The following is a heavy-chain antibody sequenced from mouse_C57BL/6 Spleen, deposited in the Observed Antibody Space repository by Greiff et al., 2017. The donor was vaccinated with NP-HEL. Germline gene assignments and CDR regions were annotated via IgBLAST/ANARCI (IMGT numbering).Heavy chain of an antibody. D-gene: IGHD1-1*01. J-gene: IGHJ3*01. Sequence: QVQLQQPGAELVKPGASVKLSCKASGYTFTSYWMHWVKQRPGQGLEWIGMIHPNSGSTNYYEKFKSKATLTVDKSSSTAYMQLSSLTSEDSAVYYCARGSSQAWFAYWGQGTLVTVSA. CDR3: ARGSSQAWFAY. V-gene: IGHV1-64*01. CDR2: IHPNSGST. CDR1: GYTFTSYW.